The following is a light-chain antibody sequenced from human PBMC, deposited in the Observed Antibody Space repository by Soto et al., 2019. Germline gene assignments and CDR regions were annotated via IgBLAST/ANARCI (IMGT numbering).Light chain of an antibody. J-gene: IGKJ1*01. V-gene: IGKV3-15*01. CDR3: QQYFTGRT. CDR1: QSVRSA. CDR2: GAS. Sequence: EIIMTQSPATLSVSPGESATLSCRASQSVRSALAWYQHRPGQAPRLVIYGASTRATGIPDRFSGSGSETEFTLTISSLQSEDLAVYYCQQYFTGRTFGQGTKVDIK.